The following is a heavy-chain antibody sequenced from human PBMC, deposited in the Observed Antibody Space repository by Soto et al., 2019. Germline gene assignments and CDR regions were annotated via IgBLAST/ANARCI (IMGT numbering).Heavy chain of an antibody. V-gene: IGHV1-58*01. CDR1: GFTFTSSA. CDR3: AAGGSRPGFYYYYYGMDV. Sequence: GASVKVSCKASGFTFTSSAVQWVRQARGQRLEWIGWIVVGSGNTNYAQKFQERVTITRDMSTSTAYMELSSLRSEDTAVYYCAAGGSRPGFYYYYYGMDVWGQGTTVTVSS. D-gene: IGHD2-15*01. CDR2: IVVGSGNT. J-gene: IGHJ6*02.